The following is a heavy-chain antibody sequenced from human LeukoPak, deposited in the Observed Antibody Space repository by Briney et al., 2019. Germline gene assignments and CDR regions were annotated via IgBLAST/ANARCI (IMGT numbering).Heavy chain of an antibody. CDR2: IYHSGST. Sequence: PSQTLSLTCTVSGGSISSGGYYWSWIRQPPGKGLEWIGYIYHSGSTYYNPSLKSRVTISVDRSKNQFSLKLSSVTAADTAVYYCARARILTGYPTSYFDYWGQGTLVTVSS. CDR3: ARARILTGYPTSYFDY. CDR1: GGSISSGGYY. D-gene: IGHD3-9*01. J-gene: IGHJ4*02. V-gene: IGHV4-30-2*01.